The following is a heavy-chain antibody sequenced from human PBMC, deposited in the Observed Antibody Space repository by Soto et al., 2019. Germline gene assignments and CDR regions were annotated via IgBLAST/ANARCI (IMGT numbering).Heavy chain of an antibody. Sequence: AVKVSCKASGGTFSSYAISWVRQAPGQGLEWMGGIIPIFGTANYAQKFQGRVTITADESTSTAYMELSSLRSEDTAVYYCASSGYSYDHRQKLDYWGQGTLVTV. CDR2: IIPIFGTA. CDR1: GGTFSSYA. CDR3: ASSGYSYDHRQKLDY. J-gene: IGHJ4*02. V-gene: IGHV1-69*13. D-gene: IGHD5-18*01.